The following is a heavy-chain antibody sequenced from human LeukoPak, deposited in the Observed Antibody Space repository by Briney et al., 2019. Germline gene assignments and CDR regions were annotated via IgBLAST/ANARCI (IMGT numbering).Heavy chain of an antibody. V-gene: IGHV4-39*07. Sequence: SETLSLTCTVSGGSISSSSYYWGWIRQPPGKGLEWIGSIYYSGSSYYTPSLKSRLTISVDTSKDQFSLKLSSVTAADTAVYYCARAVFDSSGYYHFDSWGQGTLVTVSS. D-gene: IGHD3-22*01. CDR2: IYYSGSS. CDR1: GGSISSSSYY. J-gene: IGHJ4*02. CDR3: ARAVFDSSGYYHFDS.